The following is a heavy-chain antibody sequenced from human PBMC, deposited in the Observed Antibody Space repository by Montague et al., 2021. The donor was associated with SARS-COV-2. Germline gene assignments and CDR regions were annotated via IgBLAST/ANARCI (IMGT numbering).Heavy chain of an antibody. Sequence: TLSLTCTVSGGSISSGSYYWGWIRQPAGKGLEWIGRIYTSGTTXYSFSLKSRVTISVDTSKNQFSLKLASVTAADTAVYYCARAHSGSWSYLDNWGQGSLVTVSS. V-gene: IGHV4-61*02. CDR1: GGSISSGSYY. J-gene: IGHJ4*02. CDR3: ARAHSGSWSYLDN. CDR2: IYTSGTT. D-gene: IGHD5-12*01.